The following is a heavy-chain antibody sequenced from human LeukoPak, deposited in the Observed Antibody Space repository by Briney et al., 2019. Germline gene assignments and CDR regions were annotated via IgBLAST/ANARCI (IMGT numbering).Heavy chain of an antibody. V-gene: IGHV5-51*01. CDR3: ARRFRYGMDV. J-gene: IGHJ6*02. Sequence: GESLKISCKGAGYSFTSYWIGWGRQMPGKGLEWMGIIYPGDSDTRYSPSLQGQVTISADKSLSPAYLQWTSPKASDTAMYCCARRFRYGMDVWGQGTTVTVSS. CDR2: IYPGDSDT. CDR1: GYSFTSYW.